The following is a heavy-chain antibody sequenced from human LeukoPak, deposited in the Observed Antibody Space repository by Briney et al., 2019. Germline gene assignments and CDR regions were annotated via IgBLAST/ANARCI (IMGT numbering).Heavy chain of an antibody. D-gene: IGHD3-9*01. J-gene: IGHJ2*01. Sequence: GGSLRLSCAASGFTFSSYAMSWVRQAPGKGLEWVSAISGSGGSTYYADSVKGRFTISRDNSKNTLYLQMNSLRAEDTAVYYCAKSPLYYDILTGYYPYWYFDLWGRGTLVTVSS. CDR1: GFTFSSYA. CDR3: AKSPLYYDILTGYYPYWYFDL. CDR2: ISGSGGST. V-gene: IGHV3-23*01.